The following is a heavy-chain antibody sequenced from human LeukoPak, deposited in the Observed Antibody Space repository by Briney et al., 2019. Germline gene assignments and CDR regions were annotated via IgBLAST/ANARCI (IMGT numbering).Heavy chain of an antibody. CDR2: IYPGDSDT. CDR1: GYSFTSYW. D-gene: IGHD2-2*01. J-gene: IGHJ4*02. V-gene: IGHV5-51*01. CDR3: ARSRLPAATTYYFDY. Sequence: GESLKISCQGSGYSFTSYWIGWVRQLPGKGLEWMGIIYPGDSDTRYSPSFQGQVTISADKSISTAYLQWSSLKASDTAMYYCARSRLPAATTYYFDYWGQGTLVTVSS.